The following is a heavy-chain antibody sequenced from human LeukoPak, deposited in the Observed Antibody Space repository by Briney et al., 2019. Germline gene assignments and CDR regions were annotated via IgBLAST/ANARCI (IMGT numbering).Heavy chain of an antibody. J-gene: IGHJ6*02. CDR3: ARWGISAGHSSPDV. CDR2: IWYDGSIK. V-gene: IGHV3-33*01. D-gene: IGHD5-12*01. CDR1: GFTFSTYG. Sequence: GGSLRLSCAASGFTFSTYGMHWVLQAPGKGLEWVAVIWYDGSIKYYADSLRGRFTISRDNSKNTLHLQMNSLRAEDTAVYYCARWGISAGHSSPDVWGQGTTVTVSS.